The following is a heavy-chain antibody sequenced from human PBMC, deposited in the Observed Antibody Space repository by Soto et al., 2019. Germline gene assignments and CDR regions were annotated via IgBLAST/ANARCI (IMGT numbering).Heavy chain of an antibody. CDR1: GGSISSYY. V-gene: IGHV4-59*01. CDR2: IYYRGST. Sequence: PXETLSLTCTVSGGSISSYYWSWIRQPPGKGLEWIGYIYYRGSTNYNPSLKSRVTISLDTSKNQFSLKLSSVTAADTAVYYCARTETEVVATSRWFDSWGQGTLVTVSS. J-gene: IGHJ5*01. CDR3: ARTETEVVATSRWFDS. D-gene: IGHD3-22*01.